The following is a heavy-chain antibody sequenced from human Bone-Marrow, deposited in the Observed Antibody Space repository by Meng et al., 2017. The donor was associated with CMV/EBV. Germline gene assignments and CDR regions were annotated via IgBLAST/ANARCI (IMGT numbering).Heavy chain of an antibody. V-gene: IGHV3-21*01. J-gene: IGHJ4*02. CDR1: FISYN. D-gene: IGHD2-2*02. CDR2: ITSSSSYI. Sequence: FISYNMNWVRQAPGKGLEWVSSITSSSSYIFYADSVKGRFTISRDNAKNSLYLQMNSLRAEDTAVYYCARGPYCSSTSCHTNIYYFDYWGQGTLVTVSS. CDR3: ARGPYCSSTSCHTNIYYFDY.